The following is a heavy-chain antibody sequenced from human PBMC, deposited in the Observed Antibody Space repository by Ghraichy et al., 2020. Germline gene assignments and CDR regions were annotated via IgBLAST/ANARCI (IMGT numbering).Heavy chain of an antibody. D-gene: IGHD6-19*01. V-gene: IGHV4-59*01. CDR2: IYYSGST. Sequence: SETLSLTCTVSGGSISSYYWSWIRQPPGKGLEWIGYIYYSGSTNYNPSLKSRVTISVDTSKNQFSLKLSSVTAADTAVYYCARLNSTGWWGDWFDPWGQGTLVTVSS. CDR3: ARLNSTGWWGDWFDP. CDR1: GGSISSYY. J-gene: IGHJ5*02.